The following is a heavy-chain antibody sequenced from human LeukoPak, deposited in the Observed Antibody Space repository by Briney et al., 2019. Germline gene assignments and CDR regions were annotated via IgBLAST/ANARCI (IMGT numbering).Heavy chain of an antibody. Sequence: GGSLRLSCAASAFIFSSFRMNWVRQAPGKGLEWVSSISTGGSNMYYADAVKGRFTISRDNAKNSLYLQMNSLRAEDTAVYYCVRTAYYYDSSGYSHFDYWGQGTLVTVSS. CDR1: AFIFSSFR. CDR3: VRTAYYYDSSGYSHFDY. D-gene: IGHD3-22*01. V-gene: IGHV3-21*01. CDR2: ISTGGSNM. J-gene: IGHJ4*02.